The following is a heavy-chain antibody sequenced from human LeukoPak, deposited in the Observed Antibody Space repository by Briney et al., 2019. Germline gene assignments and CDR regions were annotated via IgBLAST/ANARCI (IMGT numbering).Heavy chain of an antibody. V-gene: IGHV3-30*01. Sequence: GGSLRLSCAVSEFTFSHFAMHWVRQAPGKGLEWVAVVSSHGNDGYYADSVKGRFTISRDNSKNTLYLQIDSLRAEDTTIYYCTRDAYNFNDFDYWGQGTLVTVSS. CDR3: TRDAYNFNDFDY. CDR1: EFTFSHFA. J-gene: IGHJ4*02. CDR2: VSSHGNDG. D-gene: IGHD5-24*01.